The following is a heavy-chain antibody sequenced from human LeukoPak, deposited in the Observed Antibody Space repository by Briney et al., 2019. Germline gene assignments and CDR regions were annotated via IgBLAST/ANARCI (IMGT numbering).Heavy chain of an antibody. D-gene: IGHD3-16*01. CDR3: ARVGDRYNWFGP. CDR1: GHTFTSYG. CDR2: ISAYNGNT. Sequence: ASVKVSCKASGHTFTSYGISWVRQAPGRGLEWMGWISAYNGNTNYAQKLQGRVTMTTDTSTSTAYMELRSLRSDDTAVYYCARVGDRYNWFGPWGQGTLVTVSS. V-gene: IGHV1-18*01. J-gene: IGHJ5*02.